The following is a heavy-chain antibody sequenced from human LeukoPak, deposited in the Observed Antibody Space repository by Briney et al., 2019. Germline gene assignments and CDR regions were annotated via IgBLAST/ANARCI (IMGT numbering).Heavy chain of an antibody. CDR2: INTNTGNP. CDR1: GYTFTSYA. V-gene: IGHV7-4-1*02. Sequence: GASVKVSCKASGYTFTSYAMNWVRQAPGQGLEWMGWINTNTGNPTYAQGFTGRFVFSLDTSVSTAYLQISSLKAEDTAVYYCARKRASMIRGVQYAFDIWGQGTMVTVSS. D-gene: IGHD3-10*01. CDR3: ARKRASMIRGVQYAFDI. J-gene: IGHJ3*02.